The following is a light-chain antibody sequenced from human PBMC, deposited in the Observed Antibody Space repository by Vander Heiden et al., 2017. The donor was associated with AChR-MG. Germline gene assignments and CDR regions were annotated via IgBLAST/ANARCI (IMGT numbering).Light chain of an antibody. CDR2: KDS. J-gene: IGLJ3*02. CDR1: ALPKQY. V-gene: IGLV3-25*03. Sequence: SYELTPPPSVSVSPGQTARIPCSGDALPKQYAYWYQQKPGQAPVLVINKDSERPSGIPERFSGSSSGTTVTLTISGVQAEDEADYYCQSADSSGTWVFGGGTKLTVL. CDR3: QSADSSGTWV.